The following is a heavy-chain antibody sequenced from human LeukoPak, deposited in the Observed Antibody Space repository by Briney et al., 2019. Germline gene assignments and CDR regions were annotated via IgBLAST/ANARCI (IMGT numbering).Heavy chain of an antibody. CDR3: AAGGYSYSYDY. D-gene: IGHD5-18*01. Sequence: SVKVSCKASGVTFTSSAMQWVRHARRQSREWIGWIAVGSGDTNYAQKFQERVTITRDMSTSRAYMELSRLRSEDRPVYPGAAGGYSYSYDYWGQGTLVTVSS. CDR1: GVTFTSSA. J-gene: IGHJ4*02. CDR2: IAVGSGDT. V-gene: IGHV1-58*02.